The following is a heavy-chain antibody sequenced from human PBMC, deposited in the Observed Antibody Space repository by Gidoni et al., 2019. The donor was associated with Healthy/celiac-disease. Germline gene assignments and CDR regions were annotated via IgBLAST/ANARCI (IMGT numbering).Heavy chain of an antibody. CDR2: INHSGSP. CDR3: ARKIIAAAGTRKNWFDL. D-gene: IGHD6-13*01. J-gene: IGHJ5*02. Sequence: LALTLLRPGPWETSETMSLVCAVCGGSCSRCYWSWIRQPPGKGLEWIGEINHSGSPNYNPYHKSRVTISVEPSKSQFSLQLSSVTVADTAVYYCARKIIAAAGTRKNWFDLLGQGTLVTVSS. V-gene: IGHV4-34*01. CDR1: GGSCSRCY.